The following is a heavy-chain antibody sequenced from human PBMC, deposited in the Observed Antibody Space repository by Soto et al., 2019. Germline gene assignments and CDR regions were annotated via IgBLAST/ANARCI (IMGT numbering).Heavy chain of an antibody. Sequence: SETPSLTCTVSGGSIGSSSYYWGWIRQPPGKGLEWIGSIYYSGSTYYNPSLKSRVTISVDTSKNQFSLKLSSVTAADTAVYYCARQARAGYGSGCVDDWGQGTLVTVSS. CDR2: IYYSGST. J-gene: IGHJ4*02. D-gene: IGHD6-19*01. CDR1: GGSIGSSSYY. V-gene: IGHV4-39*01. CDR3: ARQARAGYGSGCVDD.